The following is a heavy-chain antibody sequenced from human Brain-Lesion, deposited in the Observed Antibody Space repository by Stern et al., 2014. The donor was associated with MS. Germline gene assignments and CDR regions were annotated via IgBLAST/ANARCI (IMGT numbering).Heavy chain of an antibody. Sequence: QVQLQESGPGLVKPSQTLSLSCTVSGGSISSGGYYWSWIRQPAGKGLEWIGRIFNSGSTTYTPSLRSRFPISIAPSKNQFPLRLNPMTAADTAVYYCARGRVVPGFQYYATDVWGQGTTVIVSS. D-gene: IGHD2-2*01. CDR1: GGSISSGGYY. J-gene: IGHJ6*02. CDR3: ARGRVVPGFQYYATDV. CDR2: IFNSGST. V-gene: IGHV4-61*02.